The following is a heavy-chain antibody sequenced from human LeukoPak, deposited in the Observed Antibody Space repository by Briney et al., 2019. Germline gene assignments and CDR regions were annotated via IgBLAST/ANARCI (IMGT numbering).Heavy chain of an antibody. CDR3: ARDSIMTNRYYFDY. D-gene: IGHD1-14*01. Sequence: EASVKVFCKASGGTFSSYAISWVRQAPGQGLEWMGRIIPIFGIANYAQKFQGRVTITADKSTSTAYMELSSLRSEDTAVYYCARDSIMTNRYYFDYWGQGTLVTVSS. CDR1: GGTFSSYA. V-gene: IGHV1-69*04. CDR2: IIPIFGIA. J-gene: IGHJ4*02.